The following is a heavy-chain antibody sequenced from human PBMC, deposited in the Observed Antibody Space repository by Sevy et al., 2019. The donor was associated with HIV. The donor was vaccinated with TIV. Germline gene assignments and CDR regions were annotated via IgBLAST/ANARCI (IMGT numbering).Heavy chain of an antibody. V-gene: IGHV4-31*03. CDR2: IYYSGRT. CDR3: ARDHGYSNGWFPYYYYGMDV. D-gene: IGHD6-19*01. Sequence: SETLSLTCTVSGGSISSNNYYWTWLRQLPGKGLEWIGYIYYSGRTYYNPSLKSRVTISVDTSKNQFLLNMRSLTAADTAVYYCARDHGYSNGWFPYYYYGMDVWGQGTTVTVSS. J-gene: IGHJ6*02. CDR1: GGSISSNNYY.